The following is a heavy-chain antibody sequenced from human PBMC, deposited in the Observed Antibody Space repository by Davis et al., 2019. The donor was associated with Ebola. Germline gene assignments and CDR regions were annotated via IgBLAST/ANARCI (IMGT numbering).Heavy chain of an antibody. CDR1: GGSISSYY. D-gene: IGHD6-19*01. CDR2: IYYSGST. J-gene: IGHJ2*01. Sequence: PSETLSLTCTVSGGSISSYYWSWIRQPPGKGLEWIGYIYYSGSTNYNPSLKSRVTISVDTSKNQFSLKLSSVTAADTAVYYCARSPLVAVAGKGLGYFDLWGRGTLVTVSS. CDR3: ARSPLVAVAGKGLGYFDL. V-gene: IGHV4-59*01.